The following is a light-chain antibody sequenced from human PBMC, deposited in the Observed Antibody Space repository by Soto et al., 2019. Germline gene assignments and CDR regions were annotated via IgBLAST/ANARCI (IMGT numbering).Light chain of an antibody. CDR2: GAS. CDR3: LHYYEWPRWT. CDR1: QSVSNN. V-gene: IGKV3-15*01. Sequence: EIAMTQSPATLSVSPGERATLSCRASQSVSNNLAWYQQQPGQAPRLLIYGASTTATGIPARFSGSGNGTEFTLTISSLQSEDFAVYYCLHYYEWPRWTCGQGTKVDIK. J-gene: IGKJ1*01.